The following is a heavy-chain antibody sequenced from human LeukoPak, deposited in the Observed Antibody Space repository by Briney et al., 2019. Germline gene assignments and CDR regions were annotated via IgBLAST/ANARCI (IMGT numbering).Heavy chain of an antibody. CDR2: ISYDGSNK. CDR1: GFTFSSYG. V-gene: IGHV3-30*18. Sequence: PGGSLRLSCAASGFTFSSYGMHWVRQAPGKGLEWVAVISYDGSNKYYADSVKGRFTISRDNSKNTLYLHMNSLRAEDTAVYYWAKDGQRYYYDSSEAFDAFDIWGQGTMVTVSS. D-gene: IGHD3-22*01. J-gene: IGHJ3*02. CDR3: AKDGQRYYYDSSEAFDAFDI.